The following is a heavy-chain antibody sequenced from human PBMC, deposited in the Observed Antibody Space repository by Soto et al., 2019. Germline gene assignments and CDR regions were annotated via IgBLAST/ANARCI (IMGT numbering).Heavy chain of an antibody. Sequence: GGSLRLSCAASGFTFSSYSMNWVRQAPGKGLEWVSSISSSSSYIYYADSVKGRFTISRDNAKNSLYLQMNSLRAEDTAVYYCARDLLSYYDFWSGYSVDYWGQGTLVTVSS. V-gene: IGHV3-21*01. CDR1: GFTFSSYS. D-gene: IGHD3-3*01. CDR3: ARDLLSYYDFWSGYSVDY. CDR2: ISSSSSYI. J-gene: IGHJ4*02.